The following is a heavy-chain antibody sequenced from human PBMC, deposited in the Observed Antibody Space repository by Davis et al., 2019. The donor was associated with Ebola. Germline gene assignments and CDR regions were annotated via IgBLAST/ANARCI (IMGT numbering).Heavy chain of an antibody. Sequence: PGGSLRLSCAASGFTFSSYWMHWVRQAPGKGLVWVSRINSDGSSTSYADSVKGRFTISRDNAKNSLYLQMNSLRAEDTAVYYCARGIGEYSYGLWGKDYYYGMDVWGQGTTVTVSS. CDR2: INSDGSST. CDR3: ARGIGEYSYGLWGKDYYYGMDV. D-gene: IGHD5-18*01. CDR1: GFTFSSYW. J-gene: IGHJ6*02. V-gene: IGHV3-74*01.